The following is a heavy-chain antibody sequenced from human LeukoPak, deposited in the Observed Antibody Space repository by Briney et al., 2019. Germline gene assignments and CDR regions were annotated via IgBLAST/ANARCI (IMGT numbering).Heavy chain of an antibody. V-gene: IGHV4-59*01. Sequence: PSETLSLTCTVSGGSISSYYWSWIRQPPGKGLEWIGYIYYSGSTNYNPSLKSRVTISVDTSKNQFSLKLSSVTAADTAVYYCARSGSSSWYWGQGTLVTVSS. D-gene: IGHD6-13*01. CDR3: ARSGSSSWY. CDR1: GGSISSYY. J-gene: IGHJ4*02. CDR2: IYYSGST.